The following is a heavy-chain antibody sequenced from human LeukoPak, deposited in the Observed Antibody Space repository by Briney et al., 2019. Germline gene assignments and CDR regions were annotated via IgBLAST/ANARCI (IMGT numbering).Heavy chain of an antibody. CDR3: AREGPHCSGGSCYSGYYYYGMDV. D-gene: IGHD2-15*01. CDR1: GFTFSSYA. J-gene: IGHJ6*02. CDR2: ISGSGGST. V-gene: IGHV3-23*01. Sequence: GGSLRLSCAASGFTFSSYAMSWVRQAPGKGLEWVSAISGSGGSTYYADSVKGRFTISRDNSKNTLYLQMNSLRAEDTAVYYCAREGPHCSGGSCYSGYYYYGMDVWGQGTTVTVSS.